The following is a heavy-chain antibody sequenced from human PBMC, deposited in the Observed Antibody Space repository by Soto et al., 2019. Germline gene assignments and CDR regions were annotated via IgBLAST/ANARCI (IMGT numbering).Heavy chain of an antibody. D-gene: IGHD1-1*01. CDR2: IWSDGNNR. J-gene: IGHJ4*02. CDR1: GFMFSNHG. CDR3: VRGDNWNDEASDY. V-gene: IGHV3-33*01. Sequence: QVQLVESGGGVVQPGRSLRLSCAASGFMFSNHGMHWVRQAPGKGLEWVAVIWSDGNNRYYADSVKGRFTISRDNSKNTVYLQMNSLRAEDTAVYYCVRGDNWNDEASDYWGRGTLVTVSS.